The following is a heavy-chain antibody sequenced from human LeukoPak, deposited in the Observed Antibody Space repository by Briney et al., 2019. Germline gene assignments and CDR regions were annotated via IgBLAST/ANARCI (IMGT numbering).Heavy chain of an antibody. V-gene: IGHV3-9*01. CDR1: GFKFDDYA. J-gene: IGHJ1*01. CDR3: AKDCRSGWYGGCFEH. D-gene: IGHD6-19*01. CDR2: VNWNSGNI. Sequence: PGGSLRLSCEGSGFKFDDYAMHWVRQAPGRDLEWVSGVNWNSGNIGYADSVKGRFTISRDNAEKSLYLQMNSLRPKDTALYYCAKDCRSGWYGGCFEHWGQGTLVTVSS.